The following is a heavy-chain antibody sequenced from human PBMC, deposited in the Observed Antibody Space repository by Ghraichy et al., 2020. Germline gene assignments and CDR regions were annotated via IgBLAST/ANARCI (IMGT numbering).Heavy chain of an antibody. J-gene: IGHJ4*02. CDR1: GFNFNSYV. D-gene: IGHD3-22*01. Sequence: GGSLRLSCVGSGFNFNSYVLHWVRQAPDKGLEWVAVISFDGNIKHYADSVKGRFTISRDNSKNTLYLQMDSLRAEDTAVFHCAGSRDSAWHNFDYWGQGPLGTV. CDR2: ISFDGNIK. V-gene: IGHV3-30-3*01. CDR3: AGSRDSAWHNFDY.